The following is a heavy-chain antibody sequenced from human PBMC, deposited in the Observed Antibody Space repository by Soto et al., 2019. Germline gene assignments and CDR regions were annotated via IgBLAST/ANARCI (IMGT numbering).Heavy chain of an antibody. Sequence: QVQLVQSGAEVKKPGSSVKVSCKASGGTFSSYAISWVRQAPGQGLEWMGGIIPIFGTANYAQKFQGRVTITADESTSTAYMELSSLRSEDTAVYYCAAIRVDSAYIVATNSFDYWGQGTLVTVS. CDR3: AAIRVDSAYIVATNSFDY. V-gene: IGHV1-69*01. J-gene: IGHJ4*02. CDR1: GGTFSSYA. D-gene: IGHD5-12*01. CDR2: IIPIFGTA.